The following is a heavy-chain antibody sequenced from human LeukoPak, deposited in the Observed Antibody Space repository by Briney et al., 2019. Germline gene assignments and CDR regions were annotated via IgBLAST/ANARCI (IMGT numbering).Heavy chain of an antibody. V-gene: IGHV3-30*18. CDR2: ISYDGSNK. J-gene: IGHJ4*02. CDR1: GFTFSSYA. D-gene: IGHD3-22*01. CDR3: AKLYYDDSSGLDY. Sequence: GGSLRLSCAASGFTFSSYAMHWARQAPGKGLEWVAVISYDGSNKYYADSVKGRFTISRDNSKNTLYLQMNSLRAEDTAVYYCAKLYYDDSSGLDYWGQGTLVTVSS.